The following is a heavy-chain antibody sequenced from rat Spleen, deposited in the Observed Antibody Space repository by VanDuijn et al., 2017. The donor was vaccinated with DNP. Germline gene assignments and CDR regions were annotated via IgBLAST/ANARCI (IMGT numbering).Heavy chain of an antibody. D-gene: IGHD1-1*01. Sequence: EVQLVESGGGLVQPGTSLKLSCAASGFIFSDYNMAWVRQAPTKGLELVAYISYFGDNTYSGDSVKGRFTISRDNAKSSLYLQMDSLRSEDTATYYCARDHYSAPPFDYWGQGVMVTVSS. V-gene: IGHV5S23*01. CDR1: GFIFSDYN. CDR3: ARDHYSAPPFDY. J-gene: IGHJ2*01. CDR2: ISYFGDNT.